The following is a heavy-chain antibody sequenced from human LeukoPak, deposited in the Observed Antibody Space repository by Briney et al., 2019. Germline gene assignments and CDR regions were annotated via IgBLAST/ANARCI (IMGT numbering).Heavy chain of an antibody. J-gene: IGHJ4*02. CDR3: ATRTHSGNYIGYFDY. CDR1: GFTVSTKY. Sequence: GGSLRLSCAASGFTVSTKYMSWVRQAPGRGLEWVSVIYSGGSTEYADSVKGRFTISRDNSKNTLYLQMNSLRAEDTAVYYCATRTHSGNYIGYFDYWGQGTLVTVSS. CDR2: IYSGGST. V-gene: IGHV3-66*01. D-gene: IGHD1-26*01.